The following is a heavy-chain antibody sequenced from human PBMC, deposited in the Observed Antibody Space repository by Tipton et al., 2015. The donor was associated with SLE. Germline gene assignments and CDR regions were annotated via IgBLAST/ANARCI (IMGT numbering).Heavy chain of an antibody. CDR2: VHHTGST. V-gene: IGHV4-38-2*02. CDR1: RFSITNGYY. J-gene: IGHJ4*02. Sequence: TLSLTCTVSRFSITNGYYWAWFRQPPGKGLEWIGSVHHTGSTYYTPSLKSRVTISVDTSKNQFFLRLNSVTAADTAVYYCARLHRDGYKNRDYWGQGTLVTVSS. CDR3: ARLHRDGYKNRDY. D-gene: IGHD5-24*01.